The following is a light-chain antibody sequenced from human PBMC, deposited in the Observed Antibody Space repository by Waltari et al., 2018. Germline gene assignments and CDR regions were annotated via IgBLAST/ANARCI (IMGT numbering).Light chain of an antibody. Sequence: SYVLTPPPSVSVAPGQTARISCDGNNIGSKTVHWYQQKPGQAPVLVVYDDGDRPSGIPERFSGSNSGNTATLTISRVDAGDEADYYCQVWDSGSDHYVFGTVTKVTVL. CDR1: NIGSKT. CDR3: QVWDSGSDHYV. V-gene: IGLV3-21*02. J-gene: IGLJ1*01. CDR2: DDG.